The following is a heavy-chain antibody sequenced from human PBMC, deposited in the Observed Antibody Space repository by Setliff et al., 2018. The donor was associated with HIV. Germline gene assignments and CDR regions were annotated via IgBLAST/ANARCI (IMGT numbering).Heavy chain of an antibody. CDR1: GGSISTYY. CDR3: ARRRPPPSGSYSKYYMDV. D-gene: IGHD1-26*01. CDR2: ISYSGTT. V-gene: IGHV4-59*08. Sequence: SETLSLTCTVSGGSISTYYWNWIRQPPGKGLEWIGYISYSGTTNYNPFLKSRVTISVDTSKNQFSLKVSSVTAADTAVYYCARRRPPPSGSYSKYYMDVWGKGTTVTVPS. J-gene: IGHJ6*03.